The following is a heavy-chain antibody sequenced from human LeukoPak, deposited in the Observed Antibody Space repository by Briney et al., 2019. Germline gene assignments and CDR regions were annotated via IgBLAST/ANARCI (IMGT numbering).Heavy chain of an antibody. CDR3: ARARFLVVPAASWFDP. Sequence: SETPSLTCTVSGGSISSGGYYWSWIRQHPGKGLEWIGYIYYSGSTYYNPSLKSRVTISVDTSKNQFSLKLSSVTAADTAVYYCARARFLVVPAASWFDPWGQGTLVTVSS. J-gene: IGHJ5*02. CDR2: IYYSGST. D-gene: IGHD2-2*01. CDR1: GGSISSGGYY. V-gene: IGHV4-31*03.